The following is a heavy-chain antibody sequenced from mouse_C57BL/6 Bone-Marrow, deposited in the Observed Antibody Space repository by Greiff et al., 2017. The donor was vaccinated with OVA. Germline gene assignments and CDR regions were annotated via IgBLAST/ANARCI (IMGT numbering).Heavy chain of an antibody. D-gene: IGHD1-1*01. CDR2: IYPRSGNT. J-gene: IGHJ3*01. Sequence: VQLQQSGAELARPGASVKLSCKASGYTFTSYGISWVKQRTGQGLEWIGEIYPRSGNTYYNEKFKGKATLTADKSSSTAYMELRSLTSEDSAVYFWARVGSSSGGFAYWGQGTLVTVSA. CDR3: ARVGSSSGGFAY. CDR1: GYTFTSYG. V-gene: IGHV1-81*01.